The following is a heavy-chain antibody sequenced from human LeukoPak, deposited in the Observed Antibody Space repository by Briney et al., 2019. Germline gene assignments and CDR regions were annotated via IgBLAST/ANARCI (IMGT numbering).Heavy chain of an antibody. Sequence: GGSLRLSCTASGFTFGDYSLSWVRQAPEKGLEWVGFIRRKGYGGTTEYAPSVKGRVIISRDDSKSTAYLQMNSLKTEDTAVYYCTRDHDFWSGPFDVWGKGTTVTVSS. CDR1: GFTFGDYS. D-gene: IGHD3-3*01. V-gene: IGHV3-49*04. CDR3: TRDHDFWSGPFDV. J-gene: IGHJ6*04. CDR2: IRRKGYGGTT.